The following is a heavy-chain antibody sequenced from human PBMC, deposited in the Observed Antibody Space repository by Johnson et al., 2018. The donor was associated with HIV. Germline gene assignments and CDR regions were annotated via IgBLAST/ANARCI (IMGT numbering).Heavy chain of an antibody. CDR1: GFTFDDYA. CDR2: ISWNSGSI. J-gene: IGHJ3*02. V-gene: IGHV3-9*01. D-gene: IGHD6-6*01. CDR3: AKDMAARTVDAFDI. Sequence: QLVESGGGLVQPGGSLRLSCAASGFTFDDYAMHWVRQAPGKGLEWVSGISWNSGSIGYADSVKGRFTISRDNAKNSLYLQMNSLRAEDTALYYCAKDMAARTVDAFDIWGQGTMVTVSS.